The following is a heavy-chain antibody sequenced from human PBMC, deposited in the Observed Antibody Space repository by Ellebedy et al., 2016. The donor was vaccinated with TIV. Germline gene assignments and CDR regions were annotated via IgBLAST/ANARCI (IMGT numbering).Heavy chain of an antibody. CDR3: ARDMSTVLTPYFDY. CDR2: IIPIFGTA. CDR1: GGTFSSYA. J-gene: IGHJ4*02. D-gene: IGHD5/OR15-5a*01. V-gene: IGHV1-69*13. Sequence: SVKVSXKASGGTFSSYAISWVRQAPGQGLEWMGGIIPIFGTANYAQKFQGRVTITADESTGTAYMELSRLRSDDSAVYYCARDMSTVLTPYFDYWGQGTLVTASS.